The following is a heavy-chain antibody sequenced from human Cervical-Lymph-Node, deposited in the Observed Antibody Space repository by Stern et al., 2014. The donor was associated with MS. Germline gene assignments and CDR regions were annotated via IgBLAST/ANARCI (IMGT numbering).Heavy chain of an antibody. CDR2: ISAYNGKT. D-gene: IGHD3-16*01. CDR1: GYTFTSYD. J-gene: IGHJ6*02. Sequence: VQLVESGAEVKKPGASVKVSCNASGYTFTSYDISWVRQAPGQGLEWMGWISAYNGKTYYAQKVQGRVTMTTDTSTSTAYMEMRSLRSDDTAVYYCARVWGGNYYYGMDVWGQGTTVTVSS. V-gene: IGHV1-18*01. CDR3: ARVWGGNYYYGMDV.